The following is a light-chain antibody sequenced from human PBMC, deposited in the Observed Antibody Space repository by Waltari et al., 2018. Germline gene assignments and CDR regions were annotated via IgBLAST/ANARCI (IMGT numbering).Light chain of an antibody. V-gene: IGLV2-14*03. J-gene: IGLJ3*02. Sequence: QSALTQPASVSGSPGQSITISSTGTSSDIGVYNFVSWYKQQSGKAPGALIYDVTKRPARVSIRFSGSKSGNTASLTISGLQAEDEADYYCSSYRSRSTWVFGGGTKVTVL. CDR2: DVT. CDR3: SSYRSRSTWV. CDR1: SSDIGVYNF.